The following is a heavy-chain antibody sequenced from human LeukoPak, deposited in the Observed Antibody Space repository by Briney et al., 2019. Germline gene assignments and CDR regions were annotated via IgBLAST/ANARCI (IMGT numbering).Heavy chain of an antibody. CDR1: GFTFSSYA. CDR3: ARVSDSGSSLDY. V-gene: IGHV3-30-3*01. CDR2: ISYDGSNK. Sequence: GGSLRLSCAASGFTFSSYAMHWVRQAPGKGLEWVAVISYDGSNKYYADSVKGRFTISRDNSKNTLYLQMNSLRAEDTAVYYCARVSDSGSSLDYWGQGTLVTVSS. D-gene: IGHD1-26*01. J-gene: IGHJ4*02.